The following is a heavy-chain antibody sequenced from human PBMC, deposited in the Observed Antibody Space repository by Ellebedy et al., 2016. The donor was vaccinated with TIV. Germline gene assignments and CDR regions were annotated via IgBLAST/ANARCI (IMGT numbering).Heavy chain of an antibody. Sequence: ASVKVSCXASGYTFTNYGVTWVRQAPGQGLEWIGWISADNGDTRHAQKLQGRFTMTTDTSTTTAYMELRNLRSDDTAVYYCARGSDAPGSYDYWGQGTLVTVSS. V-gene: IGHV1-18*01. D-gene: IGHD3-10*01. CDR3: ARGSDAPGSYDY. CDR1: GYTFTNYG. J-gene: IGHJ4*02. CDR2: ISADNGDT.